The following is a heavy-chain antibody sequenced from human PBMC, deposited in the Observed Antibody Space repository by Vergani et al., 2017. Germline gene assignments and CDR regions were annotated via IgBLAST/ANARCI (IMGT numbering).Heavy chain of an antibody. V-gene: IGHV3-33*01. CDR1: GFIFKNHG. D-gene: IGHD4-11*01. CDR2: IWDDGSKK. J-gene: IGHJ4*02. Sequence: QVQLVESGGGVVQPGTSLRLSCAASGFIFKNHGMQWVRQAPGKGLEWVALIWDDGSKKNYGDSMKGRFTISRDSSKTLYLQMDSLRVEDTAMYFCARDVSYSTAWPFFDSRGQGTLVNVFS. CDR3: ARDVSYSTAWPFFDS.